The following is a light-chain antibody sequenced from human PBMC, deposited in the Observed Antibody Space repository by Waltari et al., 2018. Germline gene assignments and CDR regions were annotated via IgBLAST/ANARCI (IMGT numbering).Light chain of an antibody. V-gene: IGLV3-25*03. CDR1: MFPRHY. CDR2: KDS. CDR3: QSIDSRGAA. J-gene: IGLJ3*02. Sequence: SYELTQPPSVSVSPGQTARITCSGDMFPRHYAYWYQKKPGQAPVMVIEKDSERPSGVPERFSGSSSGTTVTLIISGVRAEDEAEYYWQSIDSRGAAFGGGTTLTVL.